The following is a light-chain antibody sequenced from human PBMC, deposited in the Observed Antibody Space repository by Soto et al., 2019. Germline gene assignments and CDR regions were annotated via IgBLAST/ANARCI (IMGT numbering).Light chain of an antibody. J-gene: IGLJ3*02. CDR3: YSAADNSWV. CDR1: LLTKKY. CDR2: KDT. Sequence: SYELTQPSSVSVSPGQTARITCSGDLLTKKYARWFQQKPGQAPVLIIYKDTERPSGIPARFSGSSSGTTVTLTISGAQVDDEADYYCYSAADNSWVFGGGTQLTVL. V-gene: IGLV3-27*01.